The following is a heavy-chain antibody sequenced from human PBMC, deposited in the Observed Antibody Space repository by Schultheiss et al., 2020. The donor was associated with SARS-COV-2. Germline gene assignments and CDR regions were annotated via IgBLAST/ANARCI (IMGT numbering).Heavy chain of an antibody. J-gene: IGHJ6*02. CDR3: ARDPPPPHTWLLPHTLLDGMDV. CDR1: GYTFTSYY. Sequence: ASVKVSCKASGYTFTSYYMHWVRQAPGQGLEWMGIINPSGGSSSYAQKFQGRVTITRDTSASTAYMELSSLRSEDTAVYYCARDPPPPHTWLLPHTLLDGMDVWGQGTTVTVSS. D-gene: IGHD3-22*01. CDR2: INPSGGSS. V-gene: IGHV1-46*01.